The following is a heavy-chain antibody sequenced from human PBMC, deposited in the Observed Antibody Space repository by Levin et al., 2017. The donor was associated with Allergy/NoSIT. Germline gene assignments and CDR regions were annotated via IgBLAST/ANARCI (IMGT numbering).Heavy chain of an antibody. CDR3: ARVCRSCPRTRYFDY. J-gene: IGHJ4*02. Sequence: PSETLSLTCTVSGGSISSGGYYWSWIRQHPGKGLEWIGYIYYSGSTYYNPSLKSRVTISVDTSKNQFSLKLSSVTAADTAVYYCARVCRSCPRTRYFDYWGQGTLVTVSS. V-gene: IGHV4-31*03. D-gene: IGHD2-2*01. CDR2: IYYSGST. CDR1: GGSISSGGYY.